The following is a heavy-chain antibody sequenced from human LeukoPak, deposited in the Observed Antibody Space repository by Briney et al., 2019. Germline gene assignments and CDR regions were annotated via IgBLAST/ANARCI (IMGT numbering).Heavy chain of an antibody. J-gene: IGHJ4*02. V-gene: IGHV4-4*07. CDR1: GGSMNSYC. D-gene: IGHD1-26*01. CDR3: AKGPTVGTAEPLDY. Sequence: SETLSLTCTVSGGSMNSYCWSWIRQPAGKGLEWIGRVCDTGTTNYNPSFVSRVTMSIDTSKNQFSLKLTSVTAADTAVYSCAKGPTVGTAEPLDYWGQGTLVTVSS. CDR2: VCDTGTT.